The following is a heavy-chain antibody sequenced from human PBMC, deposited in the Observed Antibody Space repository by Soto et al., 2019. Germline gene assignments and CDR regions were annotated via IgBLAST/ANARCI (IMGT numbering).Heavy chain of an antibody. Sequence: SETLSLTCAVYGGSFSGYYWSWIRQPPGKGLEWIGEINHSGSTNYNPSLKSRVTISVDTSKNQFSLKLSSVTAADTAVYYCARGARITGTTYYMDVWGKGTTVTVSS. CDR2: INHSGST. CDR3: ARGARITGTTYYMDV. J-gene: IGHJ6*03. CDR1: GGSFSGYY. D-gene: IGHD1-20*01. V-gene: IGHV4-34*01.